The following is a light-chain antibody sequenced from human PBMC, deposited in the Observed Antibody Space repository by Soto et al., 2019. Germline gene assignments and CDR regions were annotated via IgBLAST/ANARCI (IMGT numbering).Light chain of an antibody. CDR3: QSFDTNLNAVV. CDR1: GSNIGAGYD. CDR2: DTT. J-gene: IGLJ2*01. Sequence: QSVLTQPPSVSGAPGQSVIISCIGSGSNIGAGYDVHWYQQLPGVAPKLLIFDTTNRPSGVPGRFSGSKSGASASLAITGLLPEDEADFFCQSFDTNLNAVVFGGGTKLTVL. V-gene: IGLV1-40*01.